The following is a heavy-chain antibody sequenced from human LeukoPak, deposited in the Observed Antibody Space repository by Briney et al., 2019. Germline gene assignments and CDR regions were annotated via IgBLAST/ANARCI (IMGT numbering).Heavy chain of an antibody. CDR1: GYTSSSYS. J-gene: IGHJ3*02. CDR3: ARDRSTGEWELLPNAFDI. V-gene: IGHV3-21*01. D-gene: IGHD1-26*01. Sequence: GGSLRLSCAASGYTSSSYSMTWVRQAPGKGLEWVSSISSSSSYIYYADSVKGRFTISRDNAKNSLYLQMNSLRAEDTAVYYCARDRSTGEWELLPNAFDIWGQGTMVTVSS. CDR2: ISSSSSYI.